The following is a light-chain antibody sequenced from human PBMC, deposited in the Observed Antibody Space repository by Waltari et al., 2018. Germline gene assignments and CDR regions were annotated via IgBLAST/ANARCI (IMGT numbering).Light chain of an antibody. CDR3: ASYTSVSTLVV. CDR1: SLDIGGSQF. Sequence: QSALTQPASVSGSPGPSLTISCSGASLDIGGSQFGSWYQQHPDKAPKLMIYEVSKRPSGVSNRFSGTKSDNTASLTISGLQAEDEGDYYCASYTSVSTLVVFGGGTKLTVL. CDR2: EVS. J-gene: IGLJ2*01. V-gene: IGLV2-14*01.